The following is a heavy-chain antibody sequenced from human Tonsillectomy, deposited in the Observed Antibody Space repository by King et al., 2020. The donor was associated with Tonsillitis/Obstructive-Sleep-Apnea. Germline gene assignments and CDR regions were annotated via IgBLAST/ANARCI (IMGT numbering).Heavy chain of an antibody. CDR3: AREGGIAVAGTFGY. D-gene: IGHD6-19*01. CDR1: GGTFSSYA. CDR2: IIPIFVTA. J-gene: IGHJ4*02. V-gene: IGHV1-69*01. Sequence: QLVQSGAEVKKPGSSVKISCKASGGTFSSYAISWVRQAPGQGLEWMGVIIPIFVTANYAQRCQGRVTITADESTSTAYMELSSLRSEDTAVYYCAREGGIAVAGTFGYWGQGTLVTVSS.